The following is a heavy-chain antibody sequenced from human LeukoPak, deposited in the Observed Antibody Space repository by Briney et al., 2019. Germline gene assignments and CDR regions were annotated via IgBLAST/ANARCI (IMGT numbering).Heavy chain of an antibody. CDR2: ISPTGGST. CDR3: ARDRVIAAAGSFDY. Sequence: ASVKVSCKASGYTFTSYYMHWVRQAPGQGLEWMGIISPTGGSTTHAQRFQGRVTMTRDTSTSTVYMELRSLRSEDTAVYYCARDRVIAAAGSFDYWGQGTLVTVSS. J-gene: IGHJ4*02. CDR1: GYTFTSYY. V-gene: IGHV1-46*01. D-gene: IGHD6-13*01.